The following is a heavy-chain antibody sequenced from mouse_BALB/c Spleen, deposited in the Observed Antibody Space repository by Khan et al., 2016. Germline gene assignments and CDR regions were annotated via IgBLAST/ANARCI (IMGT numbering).Heavy chain of an antibody. CDR1: GYSITSDYA. V-gene: IGHV3-2*02. CDR2: ISYSGST. J-gene: IGHJ2*01. Sequence: EVQLQESGPGLVKPSQSLSLTCTVTGYSITSDYAWNWIRQFPGNKLEWMGYISYSGSTSYNPSLKSRISITRDTSKNQFFLQSNSVTTEDTATYYCARGDYYGSSYYFDYWGQGTTLTVSS. CDR3: ARGDYYGSSYYFDY. D-gene: IGHD1-1*01.